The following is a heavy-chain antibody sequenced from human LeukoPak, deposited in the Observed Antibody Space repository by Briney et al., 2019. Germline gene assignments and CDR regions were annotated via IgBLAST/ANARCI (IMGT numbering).Heavy chain of an antibody. Sequence: SETLSLTCNVSGASISSSSYYWGWIRQPPGKGLEWIGTSGSTYYNPSLKSRVIISVDTSKNQFSLKLSSVTAADTAVCYCARQGGSGRSYDYWGQGTLVPVSS. CDR3: ARQGGSGRSYDY. D-gene: IGHD3-10*01. CDR1: GASISSSSYY. J-gene: IGHJ4*02. V-gene: IGHV4-39*01. CDR2: SGST.